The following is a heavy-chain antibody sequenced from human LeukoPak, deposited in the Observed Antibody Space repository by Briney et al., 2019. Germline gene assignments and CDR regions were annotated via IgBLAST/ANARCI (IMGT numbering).Heavy chain of an antibody. V-gene: IGHV4-34*01. J-gene: IGHJ4*02. D-gene: IGHD3-22*01. CDR1: GGSVSDYY. CDR2: INHSGST. Sequence: PSETLSLTCAVYGGSVSDYYWSWIRQPPGKGLEWIGEINHSGSTNYNPSLKSRVTISVDTSKNQFSLKLSSVTAADTAVYYCARRSPRVFAKHYYDSSGSFDYWGQGTLVTVSS. CDR3: ARRSPRVFAKHYYDSSGSFDY.